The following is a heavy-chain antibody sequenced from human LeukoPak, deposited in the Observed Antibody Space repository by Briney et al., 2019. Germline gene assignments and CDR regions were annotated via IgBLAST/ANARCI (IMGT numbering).Heavy chain of an antibody. CDR3: ARDGRSYYDSSGPSGMDV. D-gene: IGHD3-22*01. Sequence: SLRLSCAASGFTFSSYAMHWVRQAPGKGLGWVAVISYDGSNKYYADSVKGRFTISRDNSKNTLYLQMNSLRAEDTAVYYCARDGRSYYDSSGPSGMDVWGQGTTVTVSS. CDR2: ISYDGSNK. CDR1: GFTFSSYA. J-gene: IGHJ6*02. V-gene: IGHV3-30-3*01.